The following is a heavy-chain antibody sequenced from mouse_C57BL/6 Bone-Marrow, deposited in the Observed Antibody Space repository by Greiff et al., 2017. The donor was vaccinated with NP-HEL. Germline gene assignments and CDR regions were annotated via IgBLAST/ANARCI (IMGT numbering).Heavy chain of an antibody. J-gene: IGHJ2*01. CDR2: ISNGGGST. CDR3: ARHETLNWDYFDY. Sequence: EVKLEESGGGLVQPGGSLKLSCAASGFTFSDYYMYWVRQTPEKRLEWVAYISNGGGSTYYPDTVKGRFTISRDNAKNTLYLQMSRLKSEDTAMYYCARHETLNWDYFDYWGQGTTLTVSS. D-gene: IGHD4-1*01. CDR1: GFTFSDYY. V-gene: IGHV5-12*01.